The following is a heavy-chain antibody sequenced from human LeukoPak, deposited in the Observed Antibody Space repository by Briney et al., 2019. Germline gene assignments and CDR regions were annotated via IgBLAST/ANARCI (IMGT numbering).Heavy chain of an antibody. CDR3: AKVPGSSWYIRFDP. J-gene: IGHJ5*02. CDR1: GGSVSSGSYY. D-gene: IGHD6-13*01. CDR2: IYYSGSA. Sequence: PSETLSLTCTVSGGSVSSGSYYWSWIRQPPGKGLEWIAFIYYSGSANYNPSLKSRVTISVDTSKNQLSLKLSSVTTADTAVYYCAKVPGSSWYIRFDPWGQGTLVTVSS. V-gene: IGHV4-61*01.